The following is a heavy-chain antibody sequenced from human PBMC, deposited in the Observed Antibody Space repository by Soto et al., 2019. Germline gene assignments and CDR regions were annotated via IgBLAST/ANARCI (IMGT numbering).Heavy chain of an antibody. CDR3: AKARYYDSTGYLYYFDD. V-gene: IGHV3-23*01. J-gene: IGHJ4*02. CDR1: GFTFSNYA. D-gene: IGHD3-22*01. CDR2: ITGSGDYT. Sequence: PGGSLRLSCAASGFTFSNYAMSWVRQAPGKGLEWVSSITGSGDYTYYADSVKGRFTIPRDNSKNTLYLQMNSLRAEDTAVYYCAKARYYDSTGYLYYFDDWGQGTLVTVSS.